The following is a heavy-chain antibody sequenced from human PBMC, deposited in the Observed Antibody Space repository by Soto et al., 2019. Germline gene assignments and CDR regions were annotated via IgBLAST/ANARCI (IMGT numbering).Heavy chain of an antibody. CDR3: ARTLTPYLDTAMVTCNSGTDV. J-gene: IGHJ6*02. V-gene: IGHV1-8*01. CDR1: GYRFTSYV. D-gene: IGHD5-18*01. Sequence: VSVKCYCTTFGYRFTSYVIDWGRQDTGQGLEWMGWMNPNRCNTGYAQKFQGRVTVTRNTAISTAYVELSSLRAEDTAVYYCARTLTPYLDTAMVTCNSGTDVWGQGTTVTGFS. CDR2: MNPNRCNT.